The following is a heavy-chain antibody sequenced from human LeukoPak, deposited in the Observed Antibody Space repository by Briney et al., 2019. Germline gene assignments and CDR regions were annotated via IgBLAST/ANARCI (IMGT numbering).Heavy chain of an antibody. CDR1: GGTFSSYA. D-gene: IGHD1/OR15-1a*01. CDR2: IISIFGTA. J-gene: IGHJ4*02. CDR3: ARNNGYYFDY. Sequence: SVKVSCKASGGTFSSYAISWVRQAPGQGLEWMGRIISIFGTANYAQKFQGRVTITTDESTSTAYMELSSLRSEDTAVYYCARNNGYYFDYWGQGTLVTVSS. V-gene: IGHV1-69*05.